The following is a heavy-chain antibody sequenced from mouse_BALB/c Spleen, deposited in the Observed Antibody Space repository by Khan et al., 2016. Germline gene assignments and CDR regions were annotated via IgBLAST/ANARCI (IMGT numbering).Heavy chain of an antibody. CDR3: RSVDFDY. V-gene: IGHV6-6*01. Sequence: EVKLEESGGGLVQPGGSMKLSCAASGFTFSDAWMDWVRQSPEKGLEWVADIRSKANNHATYFAESVKGRFTIPRDDSTSSCEQQMNSVRAEETGSDYCRSVDFDYWGQGTTLTVSS. CDR1: GFTFSDAW. J-gene: IGHJ2*01. CDR2: IRSKANNHAT.